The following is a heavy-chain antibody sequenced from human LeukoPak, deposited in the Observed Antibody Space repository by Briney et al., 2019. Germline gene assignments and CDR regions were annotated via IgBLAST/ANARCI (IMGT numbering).Heavy chain of an antibody. D-gene: IGHD3-22*01. Sequence: GGSLRLSCAASGFTFSDYYMTWIRQAPGKGLEWVSYISSSGSIIYYADSVKGRFIISRDNAKNSLYLQMNSLRAEDTAVYYCAKRDEMRITMIVVVSFDYWGQGTLVTVSS. CDR3: AKRDEMRITMIVVVSFDY. CDR2: ISSSGSII. J-gene: IGHJ4*02. V-gene: IGHV3-11*01. CDR1: GFTFSDYY.